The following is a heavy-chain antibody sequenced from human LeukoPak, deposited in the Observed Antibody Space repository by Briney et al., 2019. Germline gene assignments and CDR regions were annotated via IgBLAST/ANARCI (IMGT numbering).Heavy chain of an antibody. CDR2: ISSSSSYI. D-gene: IGHD3-10*02. J-gene: IGHJ6*04. CDR1: GFTFSSYT. V-gene: IGHV3-21*01. Sequence: GGSLRLSCAASGFTFSSYTMNWVRQAPGKGLEWVSSISSSSSYIYYADSVKGRFTISKDNAKNSLYLQMNSLRAEDTAVYYCAELGITMIGGVWGKGTTVTISS. CDR3: AELGITMIGGV.